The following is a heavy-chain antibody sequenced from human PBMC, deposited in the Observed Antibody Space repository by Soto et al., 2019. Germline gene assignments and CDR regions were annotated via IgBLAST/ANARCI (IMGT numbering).Heavy chain of an antibody. Sequence: PGGSLRLSCAASGFTFSNYWMHWVRQAPGKKPEWVSRINGDGRTTIYADSVKDRFTISRDNAKNTLYLQMNSLRAEDTAVYYCARAVLGYCTSTSCHPGFDIWGQGTMVTVSS. CDR2: INGDGRTT. D-gene: IGHD2-2*01. V-gene: IGHV3-74*01. CDR3: ARAVLGYCTSTSCHPGFDI. CDR1: GFTFSNYW. J-gene: IGHJ3*02.